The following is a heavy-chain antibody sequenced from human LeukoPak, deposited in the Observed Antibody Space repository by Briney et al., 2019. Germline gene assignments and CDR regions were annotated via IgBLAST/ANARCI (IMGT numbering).Heavy chain of an antibody. CDR2: INPNSGGT. V-gene: IGHV1-2*02. J-gene: IGHJ6*03. D-gene: IGHD6-19*01. CDR3: ARDLSQDSSGWYLIRGGYYYMDV. Sequence: GASVKVSCKASGYTFTGYYMHWVRQAPGQGLEWMGWINPNSGGTNYAQKFQGRVTMTRGTSISTAYMELSRLRSDDTAVYYCARDLSQDSSGWYLIRGGYYYMDVWGKGTTVTISS. CDR1: GYTFTGYY.